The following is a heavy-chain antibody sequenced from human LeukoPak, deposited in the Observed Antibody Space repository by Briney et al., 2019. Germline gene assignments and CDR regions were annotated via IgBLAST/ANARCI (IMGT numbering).Heavy chain of an antibody. Sequence: SSVKVSCKASGDTFTSYGISWVRQAPGQGLEWMGWISAYNGNTNYAQKLQGRVTMTTDTSTSTAYMELRSLRSDDTAVYYCARDEYSSSSIWFDPWGQGTLVTVSS. D-gene: IGHD6-6*01. V-gene: IGHV1-18*01. CDR2: ISAYNGNT. CDR1: GDTFTSYG. J-gene: IGHJ5*02. CDR3: ARDEYSSSSIWFDP.